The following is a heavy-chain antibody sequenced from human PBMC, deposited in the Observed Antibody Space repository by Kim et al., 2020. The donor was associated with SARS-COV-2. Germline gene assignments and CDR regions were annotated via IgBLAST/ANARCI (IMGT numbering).Heavy chain of an antibody. D-gene: IGHD6-19*01. Sequence: SQTLSLTCAISGDSVSSNSAAWNWIRQSPSRGLEWLGRTYYRSKWYNDYAVSVKSRITINPDTSKNQFSLQLNSVTPEDTAVYYCARAEEWGIAVAPAFDIWGQGTMVTVSS. J-gene: IGHJ3*02. CDR3: ARAEEWGIAVAPAFDI. CDR1: GDSVSSNSAA. CDR2: TYYRSKWYN. V-gene: IGHV6-1*01.